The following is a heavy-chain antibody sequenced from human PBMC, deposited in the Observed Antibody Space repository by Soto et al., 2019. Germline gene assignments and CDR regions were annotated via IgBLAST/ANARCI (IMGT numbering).Heavy chain of an antibody. CDR1: GFTFSSYD. CDR2: IGTAGDT. CDR3: ARVEPDYYYYGMDV. V-gene: IGHV3-13*01. Sequence: PGGSLRLSCAASGFTFSSYDMHWVRQATGKGLEWVSAIGTAGDTYYPGSVKGRFTISRENAKNSLYLQMNSLRAEDTAVYYCARVEPDYYYYGMDVWGQGTTVTVSS. J-gene: IGHJ6*02.